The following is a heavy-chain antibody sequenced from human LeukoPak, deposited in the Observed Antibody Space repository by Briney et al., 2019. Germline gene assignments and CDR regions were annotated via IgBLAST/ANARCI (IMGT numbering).Heavy chain of an antibody. CDR3: AELGITMIGGV. Sequence: AGGSLRLSCAASGFTFSNYWMSWVRQAPGKGLEWLANIKQDGSEKNYVDSVKGRFTISRDNAKNSLYLQMNSLRAEDTAVYYCAELGITMIGGVWGKGTTVTISS. D-gene: IGHD3-10*02. CDR2: IKQDGSEK. CDR1: GFTFSNYW. V-gene: IGHV3-7*01. J-gene: IGHJ6*04.